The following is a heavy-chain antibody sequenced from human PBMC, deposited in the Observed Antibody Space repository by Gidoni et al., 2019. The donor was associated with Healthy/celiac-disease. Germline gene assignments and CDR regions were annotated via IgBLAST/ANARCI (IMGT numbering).Heavy chain of an antibody. V-gene: IGHV2-5*01. CDR3: AHLISAMVIDY. D-gene: IGHD5-18*01. J-gene: IGHJ4*02. CDR1: GFSLSTSGVG. CDR2: IYWNDDK. Sequence: QITLKESGPTLVKPTQTLTLTCTFAGFSLSTSGVGVGWIRQPPGKALEWLALIYWNDDKRYSPSLKSRLTITKDTANTHVVLTMANMDPVDTATYYCAHLISAMVIDYWGQGTLVTVSS.